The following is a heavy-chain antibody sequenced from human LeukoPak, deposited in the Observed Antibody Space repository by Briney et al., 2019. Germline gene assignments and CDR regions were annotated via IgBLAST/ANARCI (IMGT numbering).Heavy chain of an antibody. J-gene: IGHJ4*02. Sequence: PGGSLRLSCAVSGLTLSSYRMHWVRQAPGKGLVWVSAIETDGKSATYADYVKGRFTISRDNAKNTLYLHMNSLRAEDTAVYFCARDYQGLHYWGQGTLVTVSS. CDR1: GLTLSSYR. CDR2: IETDGKSA. CDR3: ARDYQGLHY. V-gene: IGHV3-74*01. D-gene: IGHD3-16*02.